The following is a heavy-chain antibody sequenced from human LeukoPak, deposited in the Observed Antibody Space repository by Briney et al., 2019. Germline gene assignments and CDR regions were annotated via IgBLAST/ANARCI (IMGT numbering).Heavy chain of an antibody. Sequence: GGSLRLSCVASGFILSTSEMNWVRQAPGRGLEWVSFIASDGTIYYADSVKGRFTLSRDNAKNSLYLQMNSLRAEDTAVYYCARDYGDYVPFDIWGQGTMVTVSS. CDR1: GFILSTSE. J-gene: IGHJ3*02. CDR3: ARDYGDYVPFDI. V-gene: IGHV3-48*03. D-gene: IGHD4-17*01. CDR2: IASDGTI.